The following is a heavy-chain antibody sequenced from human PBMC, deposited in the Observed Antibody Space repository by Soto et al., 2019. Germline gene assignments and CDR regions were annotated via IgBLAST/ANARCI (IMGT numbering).Heavy chain of an antibody. CDR3: AHVGFWSDYYAFDD. CDR1: GFSLSTSGVG. CDR2: IYWNDDK. Sequence: QITLKESGPTLVKPTQTLTLTCTFSGFSLSTSGVGVGWIRQPPGKALEWLVLIYWNDDKRYSPSLKSRLTITKDTSKNQVVLTMTNMDPMDTGTYYCAHVGFWSDYYAFDDWGQGTLVTVSS. V-gene: IGHV2-5*01. J-gene: IGHJ4*02. D-gene: IGHD3-3*01.